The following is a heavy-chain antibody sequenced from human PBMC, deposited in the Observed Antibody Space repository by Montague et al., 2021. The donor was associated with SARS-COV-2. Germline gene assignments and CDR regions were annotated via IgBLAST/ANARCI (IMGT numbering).Heavy chain of an antibody. CDR1: GGSFSGYY. CDR2: INHSGST. D-gene: IGHD3-10*01. V-gene: IGHV4-34*01. CDR3: ARGRGILLWFGELLSGGDYYGMDV. Sequence: SETLSLTCAVSGGSFSGYYCCWIRQPPGEGLEWIGEINHSGSTNXNPSLKSRVTISVDTSKNQFSLKLSIVTAADTAAYYCARGRGILLWFGELLSGGDYYGMDVWGQGTTVTVSS. J-gene: IGHJ6*02.